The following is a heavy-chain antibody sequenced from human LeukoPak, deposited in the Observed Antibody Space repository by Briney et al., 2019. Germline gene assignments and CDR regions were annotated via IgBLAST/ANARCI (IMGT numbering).Heavy chain of an antibody. CDR3: AKDFYDSSGFSFDY. J-gene: IGHJ4*02. V-gene: IGHV3-9*01. Sequence: GGSLRLSCAASGFTFDDYAMHWVRQAPGKGLEWVSGISWNSGSIGYADSVKGRFTISRDNAKNSLYLQMNSLSAEDTALYYCAKDFYDSSGFSFDYWGQGTLVTVSS. CDR1: GFTFDDYA. D-gene: IGHD3-22*01. CDR2: ISWNSGSI.